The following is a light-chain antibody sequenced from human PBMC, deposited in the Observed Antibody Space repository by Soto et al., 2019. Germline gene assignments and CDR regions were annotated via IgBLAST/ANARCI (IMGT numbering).Light chain of an antibody. CDR2: DNN. Sequence: QSVLTQPPSVSAAPGQQVTISCSGSSSNIGNNYVSWYQQLPVTAPKLLIYDNNKRPSGIPDRFSGSKSGTSATLGITGLQAGDEADYYCCTWHSSLSVVVFGGGTKLTVL. J-gene: IGLJ2*01. CDR3: CTWHSSLSVVV. CDR1: SSNIGNNY. V-gene: IGLV1-51*01.